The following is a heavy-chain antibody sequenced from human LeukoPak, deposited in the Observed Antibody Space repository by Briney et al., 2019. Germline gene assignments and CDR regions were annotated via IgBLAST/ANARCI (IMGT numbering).Heavy chain of an antibody. D-gene: IGHD5/OR15-5a*01. J-gene: IGHJ4*02. Sequence: GRSLRLSCAASGFTFSSYAMHWVRQAPGKGLEWVAVISYDGSNKYYADSVKGRFTIPRDNSKNTLYLQMNSLRAEDAAVYYCARDWSAAVYAPFDYWGQGTLVTVSS. CDR1: GFTFSSYA. CDR2: ISYDGSNK. CDR3: ARDWSAAVYAPFDY. V-gene: IGHV3-30*04.